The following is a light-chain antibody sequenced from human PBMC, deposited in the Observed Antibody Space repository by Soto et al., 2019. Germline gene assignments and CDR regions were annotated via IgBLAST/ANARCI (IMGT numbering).Light chain of an antibody. CDR1: QSVSTN. V-gene: IGKV3-15*01. Sequence: EIVMTQSPAALSVSPGERATLSCRASQSVSTNLAWYQQKPGQAPRLLIYAASTRATGVPARFTGSGSGTEFTLTISSLQSEDFAVYYCHQYKDGTPIFTVGRGTKVDVK. J-gene: IGKJ3*01. CDR3: HQYKDGTPIFT. CDR2: AAS.